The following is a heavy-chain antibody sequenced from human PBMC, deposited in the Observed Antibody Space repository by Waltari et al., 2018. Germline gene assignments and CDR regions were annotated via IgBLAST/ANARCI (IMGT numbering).Heavy chain of an antibody. V-gene: IGHV3-53*01. CDR2: IFGGGNT. J-gene: IGHJ4*02. CDR3: TRHNYYGSGSYYFDY. D-gene: IGHD3-10*01. CDR1: GFTVGTTY. Sequence: EVQLVESGGGLIQPGGSLRLSCAASGFTVGTTYMSWVRQAPGKGLEWVSVIFGGGNTYYADSVKGRFTISRDNSENTLSLQMNSLRADDTAAYYCTRHNYYGSGSYYFDYWGQGTLVTVSS.